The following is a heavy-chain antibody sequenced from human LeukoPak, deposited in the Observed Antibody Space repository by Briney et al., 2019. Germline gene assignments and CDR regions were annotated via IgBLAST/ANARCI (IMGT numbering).Heavy chain of an antibody. CDR1: GGSIRSISHY. CDR3: ARTGYSSGNDAFDI. D-gene: IGHD6-19*01. V-gene: IGHV4-39*01. Sequence: SETLSLTCTVSGGSIRSISHYWGWIRQPPGKGLEWIGNIYYSGSTYHNPSLKSRVTISVDTSKNQFSLKLSSVTAADTAVYYCARTGYSSGNDAFDIWGQGTMVTVSS. CDR2: IYYSGST. J-gene: IGHJ3*02.